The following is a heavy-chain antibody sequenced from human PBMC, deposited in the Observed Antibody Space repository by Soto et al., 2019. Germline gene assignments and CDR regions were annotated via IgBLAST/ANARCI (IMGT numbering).Heavy chain of an antibody. J-gene: IGHJ6*01. CDR3: ARGYCSGGNCYSGMDV. D-gene: IGHD2-15*01. Sequence: SVKVSCKASGGTFSTHAIIWVRQAPGHGLEWMGGIIPISGTTYYTQKFQGRVTITADEPTSTAFMELSSLKSEDTAVFYCARGYCSGGNCYSGMDVWGQGTTVTVS. V-gene: IGHV1-69*13. CDR1: GGTFSTHA. CDR2: IIPISGTT.